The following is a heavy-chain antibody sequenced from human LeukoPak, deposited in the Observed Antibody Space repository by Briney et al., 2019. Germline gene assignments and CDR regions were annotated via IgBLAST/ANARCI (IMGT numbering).Heavy chain of an antibody. J-gene: IGHJ4*02. Sequence: PGGSLRLSCAASGFTFSSYGMHWVRQAPGKGLEWVAFIRYDGSNKYYADSVKGRFTISRDNSKNTLYLQMNSLRAEDTAVYYCARDYLAGHNPGYWGQGTLVTVSS. CDR1: GFTFSSYG. CDR3: ARDYLAGHNPGY. CDR2: IRYDGSNK. D-gene: IGHD6-19*01. V-gene: IGHV3-30*02.